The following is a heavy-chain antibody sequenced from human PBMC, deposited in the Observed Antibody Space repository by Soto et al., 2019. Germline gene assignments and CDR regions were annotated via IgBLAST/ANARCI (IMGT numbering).Heavy chain of an antibody. D-gene: IGHD6-19*01. J-gene: IGHJ4*02. Sequence: EVQLLESGGGLVQPGGSLRLSCAASGFTFSSYAMSWVRQAPGQGLEWVSAISGSGGSTYYADSVKGRFTISRDNSKNTLYRQMNRLRAEDTAVYYCAKDTGYSSGWYLDYWGQGTLVTVSS. CDR1: GFTFSSYA. CDR2: ISGSGGST. CDR3: AKDTGYSSGWYLDY. V-gene: IGHV3-23*01.